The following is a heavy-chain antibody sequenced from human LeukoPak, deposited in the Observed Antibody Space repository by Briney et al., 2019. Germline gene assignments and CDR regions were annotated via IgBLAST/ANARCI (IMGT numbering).Heavy chain of an antibody. D-gene: IGHD3-16*01. Sequence: GSLRLSCAASGFTFSDYYMSWIRQPPGKGLEWIGEINHSGSTNYNPSLKSRVTISVDTSKNQFSLKLSSVTAADTAVYYCARHYGPWGQGTLVTVSS. V-gene: IGHV4-34*01. CDR3: ARHYGP. CDR1: GFTFSDYY. J-gene: IGHJ5*02. CDR2: INHSGST.